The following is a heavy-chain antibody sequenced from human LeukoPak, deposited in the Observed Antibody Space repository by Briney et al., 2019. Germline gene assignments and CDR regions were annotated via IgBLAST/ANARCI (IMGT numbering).Heavy chain of an antibody. CDR2: IYSGGST. D-gene: IGHD6-19*01. CDR1: GFTVSNNY. Sequence: GGSLRLSCAASGFTVSNNYMNWVRQAPGKGLEWVSVIYSGGSTYYADSVKGRFTISRDNSKNTLYLQMNSLRAEDTAVYYCARGLKYSSGWYYFDYWGQGTLVFVSS. V-gene: IGHV3-53*01. CDR3: ARGLKYSSGWYYFDY. J-gene: IGHJ4*02.